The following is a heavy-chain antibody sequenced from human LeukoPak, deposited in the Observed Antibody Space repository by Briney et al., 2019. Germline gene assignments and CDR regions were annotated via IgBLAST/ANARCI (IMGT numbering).Heavy chain of an antibody. Sequence: SGGSLRLSCAASGFTVSSNYMSWVRQAPGKGLEWVSSISSSSSYIYYADSVKGRFTIARDNAKNSLYLQMNSLRAEDTAVYYCAREYLCSGGSCYSYLDYWGQGTLVTVSS. V-gene: IGHV3-21*01. D-gene: IGHD2-15*01. CDR2: ISSSSSYI. J-gene: IGHJ4*02. CDR3: AREYLCSGGSCYSYLDY. CDR1: GFTVSSNY.